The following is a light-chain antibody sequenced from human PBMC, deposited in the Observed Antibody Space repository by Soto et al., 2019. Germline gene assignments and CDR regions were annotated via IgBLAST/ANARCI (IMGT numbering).Light chain of an antibody. CDR3: TQHNTYPLT. J-gene: IGKJ4*01. CDR2: TAS. Sequence: DIRMTQSPSSLSASVGDRVTITCRASQGIRNDLSWYQQKPGKAPKRLIYTASSLHSGVPSRFSGSGSGTEFTLTISSLQPEDFATYYCTQHNTYPLTFGGGTKVEIK. V-gene: IGKV1-17*01. CDR1: QGIRND.